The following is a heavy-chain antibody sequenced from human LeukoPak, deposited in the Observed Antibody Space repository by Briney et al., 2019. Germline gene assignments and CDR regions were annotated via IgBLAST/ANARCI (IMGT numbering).Heavy chain of an antibody. J-gene: IGHJ3*02. CDR2: INPNSGGT. CDR3: ASSVMVGATSDAFDI. Sequence: ASVKLSCKASGYTFTGYYMHWVRQASGQGLEWMGWINPNSGGTNFAQKFRGRVTMTRDTSISAAYMELSRLRSDDTAVYYCASSVMVGATSDAFDIWGQGTMVTVSS. D-gene: IGHD1-26*01. V-gene: IGHV1-2*02. CDR1: GYTFTGYY.